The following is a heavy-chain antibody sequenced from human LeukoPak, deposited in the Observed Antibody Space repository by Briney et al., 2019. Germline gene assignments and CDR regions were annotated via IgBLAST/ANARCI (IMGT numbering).Heavy chain of an antibody. J-gene: IGHJ5*02. D-gene: IGHD3-10*01. CDR1: GGSISSSSYY. V-gene: IGHV4-39*01. CDR2: IYYSGST. CDR3: ARHSEYGSGSYYVVPNWFDP. Sequence: PSETLSLTCTVSGGSISSSSYYWGWIRQPPGKGLEWIGSIYYSGSTYYNPSLKSRVTISVDTSKNQFSLKLSSVTAADTAVYSCARHSEYGSGSYYVVPNWFDPWGQGTLVTVSS.